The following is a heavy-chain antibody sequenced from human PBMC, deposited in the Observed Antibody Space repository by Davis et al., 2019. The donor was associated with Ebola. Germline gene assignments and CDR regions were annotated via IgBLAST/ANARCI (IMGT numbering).Heavy chain of an antibody. CDR1: GGSISSSNW. V-gene: IGHV4-4*02. D-gene: IGHD5-24*01. Sequence: SETLSLTCAVSGGSISSSNWWSWVRQPPGKGLEWIGEIYHSGSTNYNPSLKSRVTISVDKSKNQFSLKLSSVTPEDTAVYYCASTGEMATNDYWGQGTLVTVSS. CDR2: IYHSGST. CDR3: ASTGEMATNDY. J-gene: IGHJ4*02.